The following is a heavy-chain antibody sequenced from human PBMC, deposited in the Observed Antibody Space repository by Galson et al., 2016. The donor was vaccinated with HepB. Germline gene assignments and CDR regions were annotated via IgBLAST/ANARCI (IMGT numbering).Heavy chain of an antibody. V-gene: IGHV5-51*01. CDR1: GYNFTNYW. J-gene: IGHJ5*02. Sequence: QSGAEVKKPGESLKISCKGSGYNFTNYWIGWVRQMPGKGLEWTGIIYPDDSDTRYSPPFKSQVTISAAKSISTAYLQWSSLKASDTAVYYCGRGKGDGYTLVGFDRWGQGTLVTVSS. D-gene: IGHD5-24*01. CDR3: GRGKGDGYTLVGFDR. CDR2: IYPDDSDT.